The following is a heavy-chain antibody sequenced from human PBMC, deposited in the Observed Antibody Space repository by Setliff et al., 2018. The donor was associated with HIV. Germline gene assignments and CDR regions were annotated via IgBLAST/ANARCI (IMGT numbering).Heavy chain of an antibody. V-gene: IGHV4-4*09. Sequence: SETLSLTCTVSGDSISTYCWIWIRQPPGKGLEWIGNIYTSGSTNYNPSLKSRVTISVDTSKNQFSLKLRSVTAADTAVYYCARVTITTVRGVGYFYYFYMDVWGKGTTVTVSS. CDR2: IYTSGST. D-gene: IGHD3-10*01. J-gene: IGHJ6*03. CDR3: ARVTITTVRGVGYFYYFYMDV. CDR1: GDSISTYC.